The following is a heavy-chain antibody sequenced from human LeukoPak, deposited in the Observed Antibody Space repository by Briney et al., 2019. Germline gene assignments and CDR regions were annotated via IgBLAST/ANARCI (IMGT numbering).Heavy chain of an antibody. V-gene: IGHV3-7*01. CDR2: IKQDGSEK. CDR3: AKEESDYDSSGYYLPFDY. CDR1: GFTFSSYW. J-gene: IGHJ4*02. Sequence: PGGSLRLSCAASGFTFSSYWMSWVRQAPGKGLEWVANIKQDGSEKYYVDSVKGRFTISRDNAKNSLYLQMNSLRAEDTAVYYCAKEESDYDSSGYYLPFDYWGQGTLVTVSS. D-gene: IGHD3-22*01.